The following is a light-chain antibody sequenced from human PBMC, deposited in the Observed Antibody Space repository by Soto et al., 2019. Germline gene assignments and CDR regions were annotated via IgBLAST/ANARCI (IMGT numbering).Light chain of an antibody. Sequence: QSVLTQPPSASGSPGQSVTISCTGTSSDVGGYNYVSWYQQHPGRAPRLMIYEVNKRPSGVPDRFSGSKSGDTASLTVSGLQAEDEADYYCIAYTGSSTSYVFGSGTKLTVL. CDR2: EVN. J-gene: IGLJ1*01. CDR1: SSDVGGYNY. CDR3: IAYTGSSTSYV. V-gene: IGLV2-8*01.